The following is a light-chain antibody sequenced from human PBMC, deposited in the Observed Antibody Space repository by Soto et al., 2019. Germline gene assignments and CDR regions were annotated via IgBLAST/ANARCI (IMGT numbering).Light chain of an antibody. J-gene: IGKJ1*01. Sequence: EIVMTQSPATLSVSPGERATLSCKASRSVRSNLAWYQQKPGQAPRLLISGASTRATGITDRFSGSGSGTEFTLTINSLQYEDFAVYYCQQYNYWPGTFGEGTKVEIK. CDR1: RSVRSN. CDR2: GAS. V-gene: IGKV3-15*01. CDR3: QQYNYWPGT.